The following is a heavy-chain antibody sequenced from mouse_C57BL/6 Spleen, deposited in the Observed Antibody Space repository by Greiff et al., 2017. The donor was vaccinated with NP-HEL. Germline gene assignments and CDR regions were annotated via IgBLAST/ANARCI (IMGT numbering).Heavy chain of an antibody. J-gene: IGHJ2*01. CDR2: INPSSGYT. V-gene: IGHV1-7*01. D-gene: IGHD1-1*01. CDR1: GYTFTSYW. CDR3: ARWGTTVDLYFDY. Sequence: VQLQQSGAELAKPGASVKLSCKASGYTFTSYWMHWVKQRPGQGLEWIGYINPSSGYTKYNQKFKDKATLTADKSSSTAYMQLSSLAYDDSAVYYCARWGTTVDLYFDYWGQGTTLTVSS.